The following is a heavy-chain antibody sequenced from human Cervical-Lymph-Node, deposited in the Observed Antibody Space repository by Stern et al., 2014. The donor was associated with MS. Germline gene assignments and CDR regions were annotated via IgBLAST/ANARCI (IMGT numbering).Heavy chain of an antibody. CDR2: FDPDDAET. CDR3: VRYGDYVDAFDM. Sequence: FQLVQSGAEVKKPGASVKVSCKVSGYSLTDLSMHWVRQPPGKGLEWMGGFDPDDAETIYAQQFQGRLTMTEDTSADTAYMELSSLRSEDTAVYYCVRYGDYVDAFDMWGQGQWSPSLQ. CDR1: GYSLTDLS. D-gene: IGHD4-17*01. J-gene: IGHJ3*02. V-gene: IGHV1-24*01.